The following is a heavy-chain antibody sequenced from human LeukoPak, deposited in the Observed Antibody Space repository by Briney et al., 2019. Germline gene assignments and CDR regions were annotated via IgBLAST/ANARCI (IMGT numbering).Heavy chain of an antibody. D-gene: IGHD3-10*01. V-gene: IGHV3-9*01. J-gene: IGHJ6*02. CDR1: GFTFGEYA. CDR2: INWNSGYI. CDR3: TTGPFDYYGSASYLANGMDV. Sequence: GGSLRLSCAASGFTFGEYAMHWVRQVPGKGLEWVSSINWNSGYIVYEDSVKGRFTVSRDNAKTSLYLQMNSLRPEDTALYYCTTGPFDYYGSASYLANGMDVWGQGTTVTVSS.